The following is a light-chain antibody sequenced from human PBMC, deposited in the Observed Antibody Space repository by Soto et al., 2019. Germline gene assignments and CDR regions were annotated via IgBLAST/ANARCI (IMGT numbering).Light chain of an antibody. V-gene: IGLV2-14*01. J-gene: IGLJ3*02. CDR2: EVT. Sequence: QSVLTQPASVSGSPGQSITISCTGTSSDVGGYNHVSWFQQHPGKAPKLMIYEVTNRPSGVSNRFSGSKSGNTASLSISGLQAEDEADYFCSSYTSRTTWVFGGGTKVTVL. CDR3: SSYTSRTTWV. CDR1: SSDVGGYNH.